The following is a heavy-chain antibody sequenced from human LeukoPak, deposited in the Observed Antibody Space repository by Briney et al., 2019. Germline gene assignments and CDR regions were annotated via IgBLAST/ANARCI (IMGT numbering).Heavy chain of an antibody. CDR3: ARDTIWFGEPTPTWFDP. CDR2: IKQDGSEK. V-gene: IGHV3-7*01. J-gene: IGHJ5*02. Sequence: GGSLRLSCAASGFTFNSYWMSWVRQAPGKGLEWVANIKQDGSEKYYVDSVKGRFTISRDNARKSLFLQLNSLRAEDTAVYYCARDTIWFGEPTPTWFDPWGQGTLVTVSS. D-gene: IGHD3-10*01. CDR1: GFTFNSYW.